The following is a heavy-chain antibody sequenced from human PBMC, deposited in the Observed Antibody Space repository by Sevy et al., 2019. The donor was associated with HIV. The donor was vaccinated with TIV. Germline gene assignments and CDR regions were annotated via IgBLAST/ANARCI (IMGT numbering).Heavy chain of an antibody. CDR2: IYYSGST. CDR1: GGSISSYY. CDR3: ARGLEQQLNNWFDP. V-gene: IGHV4-59*01. D-gene: IGHD6-13*01. Sequence: SETLSLTCTVSGGSISSYYWSWIRQPPGKGLEWIGYIYYSGSTNYNPSLKSRVTISVDTSKNQFSLKLSSVTAADTAVYYCARGLEQQLNNWFDPWSQGTLVTVSS. J-gene: IGHJ5*02.